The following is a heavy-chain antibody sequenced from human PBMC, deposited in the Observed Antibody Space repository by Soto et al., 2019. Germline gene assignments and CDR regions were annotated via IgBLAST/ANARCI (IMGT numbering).Heavy chain of an antibody. J-gene: IGHJ4*02. CDR1: GFTFSSYA. Sequence: LRLSCAASGFTFSSYAMHWVRQAPGKGLEWVAVITYDGSNKYYADSVKGRFTISRDNSKNTLYLQMNSLRAEDTAVYYCVADTATPFHYWGQGTLVTVSS. CDR2: ITYDGSNK. D-gene: IGHD5-18*01. CDR3: VADTATPFHY. V-gene: IGHV3-30-3*01.